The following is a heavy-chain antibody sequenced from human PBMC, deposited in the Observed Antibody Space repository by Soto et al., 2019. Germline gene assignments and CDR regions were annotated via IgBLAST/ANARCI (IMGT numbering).Heavy chain of an antibody. J-gene: IGHJ6*02. CDR3: AREEVSRPNTYHGLDV. CDR1: GFTFNTYT. V-gene: IGHV3-21*01. CDR2: ISSRSVYI. Sequence: EVQLVESGGGLVKPGGSLRLSCAASGFTFNTYTINWVRQAPGKGLEWVSSISSRSVYIYYADSVKGRFTISRDDARNSLYQQMNSLRAEDTAVYYCAREEVSRPNTYHGLDVWGQGTTVTVSS.